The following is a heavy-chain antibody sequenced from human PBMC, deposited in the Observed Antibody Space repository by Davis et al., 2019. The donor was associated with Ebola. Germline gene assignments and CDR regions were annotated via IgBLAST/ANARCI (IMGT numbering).Heavy chain of an antibody. D-gene: IGHD6-13*01. J-gene: IGHJ4*02. V-gene: IGHV4-34*01. CDR2: IYHSGST. CDR3: ARAPGIAAAGTLGY. Sequence: MPSETLSLTCAVYGGSFSGYYWSWIRQPPGKGLEWIGEIYHSGSTNYNPSLKSRVTISVDKSKNQFSLKLSSVTAADTAVYYCARAPGIAAAGTLGYWGQGTLVTVSS. CDR1: GGSFSGYY.